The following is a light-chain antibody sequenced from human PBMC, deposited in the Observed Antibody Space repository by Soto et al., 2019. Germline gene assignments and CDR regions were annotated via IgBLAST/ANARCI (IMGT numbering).Light chain of an antibody. J-gene: IGKJ1*01. Sequence: EIVMTQSPTSLYVSPGDRATLSCGASQYVGNNLAWYQQKPSQTPKLLIYATFTRATGLPARFSVSGSGSEFILTISSLQSEDFVVYYCHQYNKWPPTFGQVTKV. V-gene: IGKV3-15*01. CDR2: ATF. CDR3: HQYNKWPPT. CDR1: QYVGNN.